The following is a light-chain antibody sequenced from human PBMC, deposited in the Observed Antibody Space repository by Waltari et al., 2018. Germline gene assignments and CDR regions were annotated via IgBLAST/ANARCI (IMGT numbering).Light chain of an antibody. Sequence: EIVMTQSPATLSVSPGERATLSCRASQSLRSNLAWYQQKPGQAPRLLCYGASTRATGIPARFSGSGSGTEFTLTISSLQSEDFAVYYCQQHNDWPPITFGQGTRLE. CDR1: QSLRSN. V-gene: IGKV3-15*01. CDR3: QQHNDWPPIT. CDR2: GAS. J-gene: IGKJ5*01.